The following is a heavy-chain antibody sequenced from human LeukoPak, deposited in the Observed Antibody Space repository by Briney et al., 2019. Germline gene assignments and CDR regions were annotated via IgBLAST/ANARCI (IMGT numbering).Heavy chain of an antibody. J-gene: IGHJ4*02. D-gene: IGHD2-15*01. CDR2: IHDNGGAI. V-gene: IGHV3-48*04. CDR1: GFTFSDYG. CDR3: ARSSVSSSYTY. Sequence: PGGSLRLSCEASGFTFSDYGMNWVRQSPGKGLEWISYIHDNGGAIYYADSVKGRFAISRDNAKNSLYLQMNSLRAEDTAVYYCARSSVSSSYTYWGQGTLVTVFS.